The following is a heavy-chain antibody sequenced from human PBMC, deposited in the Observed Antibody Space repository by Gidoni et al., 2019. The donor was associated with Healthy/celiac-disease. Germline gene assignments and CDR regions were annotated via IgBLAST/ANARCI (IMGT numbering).Heavy chain of an antibody. D-gene: IGHD1-7*01. CDR3: ARPLELRDDAFDI. CDR2: IYYSGST. V-gene: IGHV4-39*01. J-gene: IGHJ3*02. Sequence: QLQLQESGPGLVKPSETLSLTCTVSGGSISRSSYYWGWIRQPPGKGLEWIGSIYYSGSTYYNPSLKSRVTISVDTSKNQFSLKLSSVTAADTAVYYCARPLELRDDAFDIWGQGTMVTVFS. CDR1: GGSISRSSYY.